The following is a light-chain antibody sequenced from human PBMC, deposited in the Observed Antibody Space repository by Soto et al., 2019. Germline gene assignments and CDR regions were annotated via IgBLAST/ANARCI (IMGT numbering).Light chain of an antibody. CDR3: SSYASNGDVL. CDR2: DVS. J-gene: IGLJ2*01. CDR1: SSDVGTYEY. Sequence: QSALTQPASVSGSPGQSITISCTGTSSDVGTYEYVSWYQHHPGKAPKLMIYDVSNRPSGVSDRFSGSKSGNTASLPISWLQAADEADYYCSSYASNGDVLFGGGTKLTLL. V-gene: IGLV2-14*03.